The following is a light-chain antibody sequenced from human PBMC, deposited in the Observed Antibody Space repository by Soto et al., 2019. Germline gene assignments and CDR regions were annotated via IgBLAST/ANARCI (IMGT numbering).Light chain of an antibody. CDR1: QSVGDN. V-gene: IGKV3-15*01. CDR2: GAS. Sequence: EIVMTQSPATLSVSPGERATLSCRASQSVGDNLAWYQHEAGQAPRLLIYGASTRASGIPGRFSGTGSGTEFTLTISSLQSEDFAVYFCQQYNDWPPMYTFGQGTKLEIK. CDR3: QQYNDWPPMYT. J-gene: IGKJ2*01.